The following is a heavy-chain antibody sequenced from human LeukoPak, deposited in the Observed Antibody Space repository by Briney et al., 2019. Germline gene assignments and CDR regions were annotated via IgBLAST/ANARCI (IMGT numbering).Heavy chain of an antibody. CDR3: ARARSGSYNWFDP. D-gene: IGHD1-26*01. V-gene: IGHV3-21*01. J-gene: IGHJ5*02. CDR2: ISSSSSYI. Sequence: GGSLRLSCAASGFTFSSYSMNWVRQAPGKGLEWVSSISSSSSYIYYADSVKGRFTISRDNAKNSLYLQMNSLGAEDTAVYYCARARSGSYNWFDPWGQGTLVTVSS. CDR1: GFTFSSYS.